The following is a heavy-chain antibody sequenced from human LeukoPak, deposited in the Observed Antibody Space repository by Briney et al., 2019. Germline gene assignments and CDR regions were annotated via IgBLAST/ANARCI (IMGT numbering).Heavy chain of an antibody. J-gene: IGHJ4*02. CDR1: GYTFTSYG. V-gene: IGHV1-18*01. D-gene: IGHD4-23*01. Sequence: ASVKVSCKASGYTFTSYGISWVRHAPGQGLEWMGWISAYNGNTNYAQKLQGRVTMTTDTSTSTAYMELRSLRSDDTAVYYCASCDYDSNSVECYYFDYWGQGTLVTVSS. CDR2: ISAYNGNT. CDR3: ASCDYDSNSVECYYFDY.